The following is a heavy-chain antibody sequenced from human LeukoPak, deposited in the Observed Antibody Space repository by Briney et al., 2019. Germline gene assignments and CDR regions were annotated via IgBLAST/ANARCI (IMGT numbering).Heavy chain of an antibody. CDR1: GGSFSDYY. CDR3: ARDRAYGSGSYRYYYYYMDV. CDR2: INHSGST. Sequence: SETLSLTCAVYGGSFSDYYWSWIRQPPGKGLEWIGEINHSGSTNYNPSLKSRVTISVDTSKNQFPLKLSSVTAADTAVYYCARDRAYGSGSYRYYYYYMDVWGKGTTVTVSS. J-gene: IGHJ6*03. V-gene: IGHV4-34*01. D-gene: IGHD3-10*01.